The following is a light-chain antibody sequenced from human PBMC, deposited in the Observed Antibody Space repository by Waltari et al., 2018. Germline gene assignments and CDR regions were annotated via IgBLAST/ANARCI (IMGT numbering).Light chain of an antibody. J-gene: IGKJ4*01. Sequence: EIVLTQSPATLSLSPGERATLSCRASQSISSNLGWYQQKPGQAPRLLIHEASKRATGIPARFLGSGSGTDSTLTISSLEAEDFAVYYCQQRTSWPLTFGGGTRVEVK. CDR2: EAS. V-gene: IGKV3-11*01. CDR1: QSISSN. CDR3: QQRTSWPLT.